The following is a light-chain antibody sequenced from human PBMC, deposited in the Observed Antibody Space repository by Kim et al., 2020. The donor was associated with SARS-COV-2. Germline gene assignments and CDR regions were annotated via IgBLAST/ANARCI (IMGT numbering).Light chain of an antibody. CDR1: QSVSSSY. V-gene: IGKV3-20*01. J-gene: IGKJ4*01. CDR3: QKFSSFT. CDR2: EAS. Sequence: IALTQSPGTLSLSPGERATLSCRASQSVSSSYLAWFQQKPGQAPRVLMYEASKRATGIPDRFSGSGSGTDFTLTISRLEPEDFAVYYCQKFSSFTFGGGNKVDIK.